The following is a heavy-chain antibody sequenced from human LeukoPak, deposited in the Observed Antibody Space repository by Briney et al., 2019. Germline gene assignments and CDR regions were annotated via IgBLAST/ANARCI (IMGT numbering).Heavy chain of an antibody. V-gene: IGHV6-1*01. D-gene: IGHD5/OR15-5a*01. CDR2: TYYRSKFYN. CDR3: TRDVSPTPGEAFDI. Sequence: SQTLSLTCAISGDSVSNNGAAWNWIRQSPSRGLEWLGRTYYRSKFYNDYAESVKSRISINPDTSKNQFSLQLKAVNPEDTAVYYCTRDVSPTPGEAFDIWGQGTMVTVSS. CDR1: GDSVSNNGAA. J-gene: IGHJ3*02.